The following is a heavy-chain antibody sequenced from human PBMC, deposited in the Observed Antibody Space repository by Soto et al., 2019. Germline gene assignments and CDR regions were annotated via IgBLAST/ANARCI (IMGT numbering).Heavy chain of an antibody. V-gene: IGHV3-33*01. J-gene: IGHJ4*02. D-gene: IGHD6-13*01. CDR3: ARDKRYSAIDY. Sequence: GGSLRLSCAASGFTFSSYGMHWVRQAPGKGLEWVAVIWYDGSNKYYADSVKGRFTISRDNSKNTLYLQMNSLRAEDTAVYYCARDKRYSAIDYWGQGTLVTVSS. CDR2: IWYDGSNK. CDR1: GFTFSSYG.